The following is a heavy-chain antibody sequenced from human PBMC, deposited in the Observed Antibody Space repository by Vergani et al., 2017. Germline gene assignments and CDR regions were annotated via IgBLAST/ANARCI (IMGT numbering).Heavy chain of an antibody. V-gene: IGHV3-30*18. Sequence: QVQLVESGGGVVQPGRSLRLSCAASGFTFSSYGMHWVRQAPGKGLEWVAVISYDGRNKYYADSVKGRFTISRDNSKITLYLQMNSLRAEDTAVYYCAKDASRGSGIDFWGQGTLVTVSS. CDR3: AKDASRGSGIDF. CDR2: ISYDGRNK. J-gene: IGHJ4*02. CDR1: GFTFSSYG. D-gene: IGHD3-10*01.